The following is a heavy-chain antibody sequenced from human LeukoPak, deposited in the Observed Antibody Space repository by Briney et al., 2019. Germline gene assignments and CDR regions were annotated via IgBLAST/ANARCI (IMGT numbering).Heavy chain of an antibody. CDR1: GFTFSSYS. CDR2: ISSSSSYI. D-gene: IGHD3-16*01. Sequence: GGSLRLSCAASGFTFSSYSVNWVRQAPGKGLEWVSSISSSSSYIYYADSVKGRFTISRDNAKNSLYLQMNSLRAEDTAVYYCARGEDNADEYLREDYWGQGILVTVSS. CDR3: ARGEDNADEYLREDY. J-gene: IGHJ4*02. V-gene: IGHV3-21*01.